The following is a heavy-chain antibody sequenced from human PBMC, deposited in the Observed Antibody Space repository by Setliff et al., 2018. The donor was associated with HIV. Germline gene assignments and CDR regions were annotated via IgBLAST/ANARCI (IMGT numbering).Heavy chain of an antibody. V-gene: IGHV2-70*04. CDR1: GFSLNTPGMR. CDR2: IDWDDNK. CDR3: ARRTPPGTSDAFDI. Sequence: SGPTLVNPTQTLTLTCIFSGFSLNTPGMRVSWIRQPPGKALEWLARIDWDDNKFYSASLKTRLTISKDTSKNQVVLKMTNMDPVDTATYYCARRTPPGTSDAFDIWGQRTMVTVSS. D-gene: IGHD2-15*01. J-gene: IGHJ3*02.